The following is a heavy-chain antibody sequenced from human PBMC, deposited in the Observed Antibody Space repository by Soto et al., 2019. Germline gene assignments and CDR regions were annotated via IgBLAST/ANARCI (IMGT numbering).Heavy chain of an antibody. CDR2: ISGGGETT. CDR1: GFTFSSYA. V-gene: IGHV3-23*01. D-gene: IGHD3-10*01. CDR3: AFNSGSGSYYFDY. Sequence: EVQLLESGGGLEQPGGSLRLSCEASGFTFSSYAMWWVRQAPGKGLECVSAISGGGETTYYADSVKGRFTISGDNSKNSLYLQVDSMRAEDKAVYYCAFNSGSGSYYFDYWGQGTLVTVSS. J-gene: IGHJ4*02.